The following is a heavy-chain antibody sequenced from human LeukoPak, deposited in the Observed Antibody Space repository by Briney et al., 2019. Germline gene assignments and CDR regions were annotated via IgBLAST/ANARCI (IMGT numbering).Heavy chain of an antibody. V-gene: IGHV4-59*11. J-gene: IGHJ3*02. CDR2: ISYIGST. D-gene: IGHD4-17*01. CDR3: ARDPTTVTKGLDI. Sequence: PSETLSLTCSVSGGSISTHYWSWIRQPPGKGLEWIGYISYIGSTNHNPSLKSRVTISVDTSKNQFSLKLSSVTAADAAVYFCARDPTTVTKGLDIWGQGTMVTVSS. CDR1: GGSISTHY.